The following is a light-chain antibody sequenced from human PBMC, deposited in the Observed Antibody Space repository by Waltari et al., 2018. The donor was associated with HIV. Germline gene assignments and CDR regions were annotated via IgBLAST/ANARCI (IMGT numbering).Light chain of an antibody. J-gene: IGKJ2*01. CDR2: GAS. CDR1: QSISSN. Sequence: EIVMTQSPATLSVSPGERATRSCRASQSISSNLAWYQQKPGQAPRLLIYGASTRATGIPARFSGSGSETEFTLTISSLQSEDFAVYYCQQYNNWYTFGQGTKLEIK. CDR3: QQYNNWYT. V-gene: IGKV3-15*01.